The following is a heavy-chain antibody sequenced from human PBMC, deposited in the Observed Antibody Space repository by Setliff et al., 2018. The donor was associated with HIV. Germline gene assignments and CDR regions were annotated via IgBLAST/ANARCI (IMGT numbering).Heavy chain of an antibody. D-gene: IGHD4-17*01. V-gene: IGHV3-23*01. CDR2: IGSSGVTT. CDR3: ATYTYGSGRLDY. Sequence: GESLKISCEGSGFTFSNQPMSWVRQAPGKGLEWVSAIGSSGVTTYYGGSVKGRFTTSRDNSRNMVYLQMSGLRAEDTAVYYCATYTYGSGRLDYWGQGSLVTVSS. CDR1: GFTFSNQP. J-gene: IGHJ4*02.